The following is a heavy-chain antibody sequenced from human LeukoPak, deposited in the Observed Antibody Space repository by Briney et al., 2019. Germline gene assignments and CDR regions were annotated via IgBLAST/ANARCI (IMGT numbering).Heavy chain of an antibody. CDR1: GFTFSSYS. D-gene: IGHD4-17*01. Sequence: GGSLRLSCAASGFTFSSYSMNWVRQAPGKGLEWVSSISSSSSYIYYADSVKGRFTISRDNAKNSLYLQMNSLRAEDTAVYYCAKSNDYGDYPEYFQHWGQGTLVTVSS. V-gene: IGHV3-21*04. CDR2: ISSSSSYI. CDR3: AKSNDYGDYPEYFQH. J-gene: IGHJ1*01.